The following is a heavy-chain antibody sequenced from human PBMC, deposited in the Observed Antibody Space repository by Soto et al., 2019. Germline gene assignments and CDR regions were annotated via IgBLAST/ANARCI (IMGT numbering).Heavy chain of an antibody. CDR2: ISSSSSYI. Sequence: EVQLVESGGGLVKPGGSLRLSCAASGFTFSSYSMNWVRQAPGKGLEWVSSISSSSSYIYYADSVKGRFTISRDNAKNSLYLQMNSLRAEDTAVYYCAREGNYDFWSGYYAPNWFDPWGQGTLVTVSS. D-gene: IGHD3-3*01. V-gene: IGHV3-21*01. CDR1: GFTFSSYS. J-gene: IGHJ5*02. CDR3: AREGNYDFWSGYYAPNWFDP.